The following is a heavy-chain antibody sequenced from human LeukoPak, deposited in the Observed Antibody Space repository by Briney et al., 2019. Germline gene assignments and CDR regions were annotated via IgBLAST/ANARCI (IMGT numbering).Heavy chain of an antibody. CDR1: GFTFSSYA. J-gene: IGHJ5*02. Sequence: GRSLRLSCAASGFTFSSYAMNWVRQAPGKGLEWVSSITRSGDGTYYADSVKGRFIIPRDNSKNTLYLQMNSLRAEDTAIYYCVKDLGSSGSFDWIDPWGQGTLVTVSS. D-gene: IGHD6-19*01. CDR2: ITRSGDGT. V-gene: IGHV3-23*01. CDR3: VKDLGSSGSFDWIDP.